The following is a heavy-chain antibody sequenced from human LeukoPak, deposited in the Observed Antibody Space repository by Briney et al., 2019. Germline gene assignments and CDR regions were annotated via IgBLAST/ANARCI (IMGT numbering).Heavy chain of an antibody. J-gene: IGHJ3*02. V-gene: IGHV3-53*01. CDR1: GFPFTTYA. Sequence: GGSLRLSCAASGFPFTTYAMSWVRQAPGKGLEWVSVIYSGGSTYYADSVKGRFTISRDNSKNTLYLQMNSLRAEDTAVYYCASMTQGSGYYHGAFDIWGQGTMVTVSS. CDR2: IYSGGST. D-gene: IGHD3-3*01. CDR3: ASMTQGSGYYHGAFDI.